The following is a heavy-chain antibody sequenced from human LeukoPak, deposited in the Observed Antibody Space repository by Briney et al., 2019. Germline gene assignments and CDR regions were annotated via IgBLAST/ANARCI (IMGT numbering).Heavy chain of an antibody. J-gene: IGHJ5*02. Sequence: SETLSLTCAISGASISSTNWWIWVRQPPGKGLEWIGEMHHSGRTNYNPSLKSRITISVDKSKNQVFLRLNSVAAADTALYYCARAQEGCSRASCYLEPWGQGTLVTVTS. CDR3: ARAQEGCSRASCYLEP. V-gene: IGHV4-4*02. D-gene: IGHD2-2*01. CDR2: MHHSGRT. CDR1: GASISSTNW.